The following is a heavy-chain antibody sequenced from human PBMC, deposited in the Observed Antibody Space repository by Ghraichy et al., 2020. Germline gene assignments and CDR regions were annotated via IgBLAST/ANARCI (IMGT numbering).Heavy chain of an antibody. Sequence: SETLSLTCTVSGGSISGYYWPWIRQPAGEGLEWIGRIYTSGDTNYNPSLKSRVTMSVDTSKNQFSLRLSSVTAADAAVYYCARALVQTATTRGFDSWGLGTLLTVSS. CDR3: ARALVQTATTRGFDS. D-gene: IGHD1-1*01. V-gene: IGHV4-4*07. J-gene: IGHJ4*02. CDR2: IYTSGDT. CDR1: GGSISGYY.